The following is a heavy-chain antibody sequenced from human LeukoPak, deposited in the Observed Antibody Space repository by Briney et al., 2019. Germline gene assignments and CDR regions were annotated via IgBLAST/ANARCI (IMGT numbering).Heavy chain of an antibody. CDR3: AKEITMVRGVIINFDY. Sequence: GGSLRLSCAASGFTLSSYAMSWVRQAPGKGLEWVSAISGSGGSTYYADSVKGRFTISRDNSKNTLYLQMNSLRAEDTAVYYCAKEITMVRGVIINFDYWGQGTLVTVSS. J-gene: IGHJ4*02. CDR2: ISGSGGST. CDR1: GFTLSSYA. D-gene: IGHD3-10*01. V-gene: IGHV3-23*01.